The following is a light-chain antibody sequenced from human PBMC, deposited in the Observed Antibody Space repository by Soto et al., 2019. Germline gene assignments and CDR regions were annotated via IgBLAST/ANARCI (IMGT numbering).Light chain of an antibody. CDR3: QQYYSYPWT. V-gene: IGKV1-8*01. J-gene: IGKJ1*01. CDR2: AAS. Sequence: IRVNMSPSAVSASPGDRVTITCRASQGISSYLAWYQQKPGKAPKLLIYAASTLQSGVPSGFSGSGSGTDFTLTISCRQSEDFATYYCQQYYSYPWTFGQGTKVDIK. CDR1: QGISSY.